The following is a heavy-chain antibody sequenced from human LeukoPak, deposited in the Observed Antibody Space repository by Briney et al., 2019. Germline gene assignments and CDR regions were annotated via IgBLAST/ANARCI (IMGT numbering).Heavy chain of an antibody. Sequence: TGGSLRLSCSASGFTFSSYAMHWVRQAPGKGLEYVSAISSNGGSTYYADSVKGRFAISRDNYKNTLNLQMSSLRAEDTAVYYCVVSYLYAFDIWGQGTMVTVSS. D-gene: IGHD5-18*01. CDR2: ISSNGGST. CDR3: VVSYLYAFDI. CDR1: GFTFSSYA. V-gene: IGHV3-64D*09. J-gene: IGHJ3*02.